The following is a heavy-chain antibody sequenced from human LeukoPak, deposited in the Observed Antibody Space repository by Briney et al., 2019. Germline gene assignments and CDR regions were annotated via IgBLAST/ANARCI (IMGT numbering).Heavy chain of an antibody. Sequence: GGSLGLSCAASGFTLRSYWMHWVRQVPGEGLVWVSRINSDGSSTTYADSVKGRFTISRDNAKNTLYLQMNSLRAEDTALYFCARDPDRSGWSTFEYWGQGSLVTVSS. CDR2: INSDGSST. J-gene: IGHJ4*02. D-gene: IGHD6-19*01. CDR3: ARDPDRSGWSTFEY. CDR1: GFTLRSYW. V-gene: IGHV3-74*01.